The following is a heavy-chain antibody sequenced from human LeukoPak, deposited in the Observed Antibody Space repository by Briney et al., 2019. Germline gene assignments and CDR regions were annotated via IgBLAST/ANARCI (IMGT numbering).Heavy chain of an antibody. CDR3: ARDRRGYYDFWSGLPNLDAFDI. V-gene: IGHV3-21*01. J-gene: IGHJ3*02. CDR2: ISSSSSYI. Sequence: GGSLRLSCAASGFTFSSYSMNWVRQAPGKGLEWVSSISSSSSYIYYADSVKGRFTISRDNAKNSLFLQMNSLRAEDTAVYYCARDRRGYYDFWSGLPNLDAFDIWGQGTMVTVSS. CDR1: GFTFSSYS. D-gene: IGHD3-3*01.